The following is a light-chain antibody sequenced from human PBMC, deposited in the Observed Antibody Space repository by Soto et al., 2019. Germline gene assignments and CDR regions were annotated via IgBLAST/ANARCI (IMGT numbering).Light chain of an antibody. V-gene: IGLV1-44*01. CDR2: RDD. Sequence: QSVLTQPPSACGTPGQWVTISCFGSSSSIGSNTVNWYQQLPGTAPKLLIYRDDQRPSGVPERVSGSKSGTSASLAISGLQSEDEAHYYCAAWDDSLEGWVFGGGTKLTVL. CDR1: SSSIGSNT. J-gene: IGLJ3*02. CDR3: AAWDDSLEGWV.